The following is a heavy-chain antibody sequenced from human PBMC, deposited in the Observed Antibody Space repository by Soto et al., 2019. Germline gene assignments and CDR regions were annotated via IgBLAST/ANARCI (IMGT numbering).Heavy chain of an antibody. Sequence: QVQLQESGPGLVKPSQTLSLTCTVSGGSISSGGYYWSWIRQHPGKGLEWIGYIYYSGSTYYNPSLKSRVTISVDTSKNQFSLKLSSVTAADTAVYYCARGQVALLKVPAAIISRFDPWGQGTLVTVSS. D-gene: IGHD2-2*01. CDR3: ARGQVALLKVPAAIISRFDP. V-gene: IGHV4-31*03. CDR1: GGSISSGGYY. J-gene: IGHJ5*02. CDR2: IYYSGST.